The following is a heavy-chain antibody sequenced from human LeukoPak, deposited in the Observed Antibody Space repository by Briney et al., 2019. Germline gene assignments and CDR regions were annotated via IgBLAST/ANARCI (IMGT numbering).Heavy chain of an antibody. J-gene: IGHJ4*02. Sequence: PGGSLRLSCAASGFTFSSYAMSWVRQAPGKGLEWVSVISGSGGSTYYADSVKGRFTISRDNSKNTLYLQMNSLGAEDTAVYYCAKDTSIGKYCTNGVCSPFDYWGQGTLVTVSS. CDR3: AKDTSIGKYCTNGVCSPFDY. V-gene: IGHV3-23*01. CDR2: ISGSGGST. D-gene: IGHD2-8*01. CDR1: GFTFSSYA.